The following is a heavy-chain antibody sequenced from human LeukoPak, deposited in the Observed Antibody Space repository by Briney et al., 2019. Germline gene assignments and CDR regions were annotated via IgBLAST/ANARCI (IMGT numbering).Heavy chain of an antibody. CDR1: GFTFSSYG. CDR2: ISYDGSNK. D-gene: IGHD3-22*01. V-gene: IGHV3-30*03. Sequence: PGRSLRLSCAASGFTFSSYGMHWVRQAPGKGLEWVAVISYDGSNKYYADSVKGRFTISRDNSKNTLYLQMNSLKTEDTAVYYCTTNTYYYDSSGPIDYWGQGTLVTVSS. J-gene: IGHJ4*02. CDR3: TTNTYYYDSSGPIDY.